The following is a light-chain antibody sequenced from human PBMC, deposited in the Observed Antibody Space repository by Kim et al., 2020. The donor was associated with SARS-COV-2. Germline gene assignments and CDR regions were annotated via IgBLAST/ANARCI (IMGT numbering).Light chain of an antibody. J-gene: IGKJ3*01. CDR1: QGLVYSDGNTY. Sequence: PASVHCSSSQGLVYSDGNTYLNWFHQRPGQSPRRLIYRVSNRDSGVPERFSGSGSGTDFTLHISRVEAEDVGVYYCMQGTHWPFTFGPGTKVDIK. V-gene: IGKV2-30*01. CDR2: RVS. CDR3: MQGTHWPFT.